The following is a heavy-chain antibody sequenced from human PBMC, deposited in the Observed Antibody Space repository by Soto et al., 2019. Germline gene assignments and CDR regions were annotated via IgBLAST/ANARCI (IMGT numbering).Heavy chain of an antibody. D-gene: IGHD3-10*02. V-gene: IGHV2-5*01. Sequence: HITLKESGPTLVKPTQTLTLTCTSSGFSLSTSGVGVVWIRQPPGKALEWLALIYWNDDKRYSPSLKSKLTITKYIDKNQVVLTMTDVDPGDTATYYCAGTMFTCLDYWGQGTLVTVSS. CDR1: GFSLSTSGVG. J-gene: IGHJ4*02. CDR2: IYWNDDK. CDR3: AGTMFTCLDY.